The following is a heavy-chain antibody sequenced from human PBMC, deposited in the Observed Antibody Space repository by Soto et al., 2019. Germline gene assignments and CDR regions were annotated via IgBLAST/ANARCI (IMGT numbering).Heavy chain of an antibody. CDR2: ISNSGRST. J-gene: IGHJ4*02. V-gene: IGHV3-23*01. Sequence: PGESLKISCAASGLTFSSYAMSWVRQAPGKGLEWVSHISNSGRSTKYADSVKGRFTISRDNSKNTLYLQMNSLRAEDTAIYYCAKDALAYYDFWSWGQGTLVTVS. CDR1: GLTFSSYA. D-gene: IGHD3-3*01. CDR3: AKDALAYYDFWS.